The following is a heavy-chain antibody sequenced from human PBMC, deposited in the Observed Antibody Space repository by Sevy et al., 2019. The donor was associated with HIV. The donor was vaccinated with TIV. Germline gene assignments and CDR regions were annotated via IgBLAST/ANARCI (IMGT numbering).Heavy chain of an antibody. Sequence: GGSLRLSCAASGFTFSSSDMHWVRQAPGKGLEWVADISYDGSNKYYADSVKGRFTISRDDSKNTLYLRMNSLRNEDTAVYYCARDPTQRGAYYDFWSGYFDYWGQGTLVTVSS. D-gene: IGHD3-3*01. J-gene: IGHJ4*02. CDR3: ARDPTQRGAYYDFWSGYFDY. CDR2: ISYDGSNK. V-gene: IGHV3-30-3*01. CDR1: GFTFSSSD.